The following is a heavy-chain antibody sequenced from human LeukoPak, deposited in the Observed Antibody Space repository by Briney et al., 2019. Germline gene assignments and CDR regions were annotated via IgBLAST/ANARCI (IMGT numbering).Heavy chain of an antibody. D-gene: IGHD1-7*01. V-gene: IGHV1-8*01. CDR1: GYTFTSYD. CDR2: MNPNSGNT. J-gene: IGHJ6*02. Sequence: ASVKVSCKASGYTFTSYDINWVRQATGQGLEWMGWMNPNSGNTGYAQKFQGRVTMTRNTSISTAYMELSSLRSEDTAVYYCASGVQNNWNYVYYYYYGMDVWGQGTTVTVSS. CDR3: ASGVQNNWNYVYYYYYGMDV.